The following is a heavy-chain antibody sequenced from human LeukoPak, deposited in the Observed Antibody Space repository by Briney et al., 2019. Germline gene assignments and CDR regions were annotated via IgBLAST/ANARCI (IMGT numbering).Heavy chain of an antibody. CDR1: VGSFSGYY. V-gene: IGHV4-34*01. CDR2: INHSGST. J-gene: IGHJ4*02. CDR3: ARHPKTQWLVLLAGGAFDY. Sequence: SETLSLTCAVNVGSFSGYYWSWIRQPTGKGLEGIREINHSGSTNYNTSLKSRVTISVDTSKNQFSLKLSSVTAADTAVYYCARHPKTQWLVLLAGGAFDYWGQGTLVTVSS. D-gene: IGHD6-19*01.